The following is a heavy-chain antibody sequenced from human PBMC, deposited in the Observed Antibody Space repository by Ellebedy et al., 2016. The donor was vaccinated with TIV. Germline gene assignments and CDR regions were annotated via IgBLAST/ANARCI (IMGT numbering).Heavy chain of an antibody. V-gene: IGHV3-23*01. D-gene: IGHD6-19*01. CDR3: AKDRISGWYTGRGNPFDV. CDR2: ISHSGSHT. J-gene: IGHJ3*01. CDR1: GVGFSDYA. Sequence: GESLKISCASHGVGFSDYAMSWVRQAPGKGLEWVSTISHSGSHTYYADSVKGRFTFSRDNANNTLYLQMRSLRVEGTAVYFCAKDRISGWYTGRGNPFDVWGQGTMVTVSS.